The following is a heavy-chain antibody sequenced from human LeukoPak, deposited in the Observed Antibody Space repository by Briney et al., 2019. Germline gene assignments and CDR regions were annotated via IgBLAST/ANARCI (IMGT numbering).Heavy chain of an antibody. CDR1: GFTFSSYG. CDR3: AKDSEGITMIVPDYMDV. D-gene: IGHD3-22*01. CDR2: IRYDGSNK. Sequence: TGGSLRLSCAASGFTFSSYGMHWVRQAPGKGLEWVAFIRYDGSNKYYADSVKGRFTISRDNSKNTLYLQMNSLRAEDTAVYYCAKDSEGITMIVPDYMDVWGKGTTVTVSS. V-gene: IGHV3-30*02. J-gene: IGHJ6*03.